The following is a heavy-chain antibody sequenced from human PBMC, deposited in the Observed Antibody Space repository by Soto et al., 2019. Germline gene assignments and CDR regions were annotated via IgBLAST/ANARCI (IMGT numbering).Heavy chain of an antibody. CDR1: GYTLTELS. CDR3: ARDLEQTPRRYYNYYCMDV. V-gene: IGHV3-15*01. Sequence: SCKVSGYTLTELSMHWVRQAPGKGLEWVGRIKSKTDGGTTDYAAPVKGRFTISRDDSKNTLYLQMNSLKTEDTAVYYCARDLEQTPRRYYNYYCMDVWGKGTKVTVSS. CDR2: IKSKTDGGTT. J-gene: IGHJ6*03. D-gene: IGHD2-15*01.